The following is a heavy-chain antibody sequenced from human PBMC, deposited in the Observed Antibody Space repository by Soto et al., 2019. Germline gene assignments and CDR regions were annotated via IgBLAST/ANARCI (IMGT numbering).Heavy chain of an antibody. V-gene: IGHV1-2*02. CDR1: GYSFTDYY. Sequence: QVQVVQSGAEVKKPGASVKVSCKASGYSFTDYYMHWIRQAPGQGLEWMGWIAPHRDGTEFAQKFQGRITLTGDTSTSTAYLELKGLTSADTAVYFCAIGPYGDNAFDIWGQGTVVTVSS. CDR2: IAPHRDGT. J-gene: IGHJ3*02. D-gene: IGHD4-17*01. CDR3: AIGPYGDNAFDI.